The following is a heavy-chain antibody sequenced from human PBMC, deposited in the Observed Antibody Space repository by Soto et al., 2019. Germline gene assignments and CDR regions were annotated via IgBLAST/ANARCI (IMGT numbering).Heavy chain of an antibody. J-gene: IGHJ4*02. D-gene: IGHD2-15*01. CDR1: GFTFSSYA. CDR3: ARAGGLLLDY. Sequence: QVQLVESGGGVVQPGRSLRLSCAASGFTFSSYAMHWGRQAPGKGLEWVAVISYDGSNKYYADSVKGRFTISRVISKNTLYLQMNSLRAEDTAVYYCARAGGLLLDYWGQGTLVTVSS. CDR2: ISYDGSNK. V-gene: IGHV3-30-3*01.